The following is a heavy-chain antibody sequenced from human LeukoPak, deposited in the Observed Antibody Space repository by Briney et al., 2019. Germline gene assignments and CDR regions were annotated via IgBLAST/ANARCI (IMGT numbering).Heavy chain of an antibody. D-gene: IGHD3-22*01. V-gene: IGHV1-2*06. CDR2: INPNSGGT. J-gene: IGHJ4*02. CDR1: GYTFTGYY. CDR3: ARDYYGSSGYYSEYYFDY. Sequence: ASVKVSCKASGYTFTGYYMHWVRQAPGQGLEWMGRINPNSGGTNYAQKFQGRVTMTRDTSISTAYMELSRLRSDDTAVYYCARDYYGSSGYYSEYYFDYWGQGTLVTVSS.